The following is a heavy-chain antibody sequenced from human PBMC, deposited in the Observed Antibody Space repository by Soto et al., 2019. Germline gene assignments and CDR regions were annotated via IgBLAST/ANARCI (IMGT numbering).Heavy chain of an antibody. CDR1: GFTFSSYA. D-gene: IGHD6-6*01. V-gene: IGHV3-23*01. Sequence: GGSLRLSCAASGFTFSSYAMSWVRQAPGKGLEWVSAISGSGGSTYYADSVKGRFTISRDNSKNTLYLQMNSLRAEDTAVYYCAKDRMTLAARSSLIDYWGQGTLVTVSS. CDR3: AKDRMTLAARSSLIDY. J-gene: IGHJ4*02. CDR2: ISGSGGST.